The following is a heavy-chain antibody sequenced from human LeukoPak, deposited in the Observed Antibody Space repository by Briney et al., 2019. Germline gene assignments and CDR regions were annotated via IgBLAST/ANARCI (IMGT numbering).Heavy chain of an antibody. V-gene: IGHV4-39*01. Sequence: PSETLSLTCTVSGRPISSSSYYWNWIGQPPGKGVGWIGSIYYSGATSYTPSLKNRVTISVDTSKNPFSLELSSVTAAETAVYYCATGAAFVRGGFDFGGEGTLVTVSS. CDR3: ATGAAFVRGGFDF. J-gene: IGHJ4*02. D-gene: IGHD3-10*02. CDR1: GRPISSSSYY. CDR2: IYYSGAT.